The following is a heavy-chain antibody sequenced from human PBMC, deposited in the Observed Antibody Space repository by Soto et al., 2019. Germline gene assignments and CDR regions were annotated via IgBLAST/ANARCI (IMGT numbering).Heavy chain of an antibody. J-gene: IGHJ4*02. Sequence: LPLTCTVSGGSISSYYWSWIRQPPGKGLEWIGYIYYSGSTNYNPSLKSRVTISVDTSKNQFSLKLSSVTAADTAVYYCARGLRFLEWFTASYYFDYWGQGTLVTVSS. V-gene: IGHV4-59*01. CDR3: ARGLRFLEWFTASYYFDY. CDR1: GGSISSYY. D-gene: IGHD3-3*01. CDR2: IYYSGST.